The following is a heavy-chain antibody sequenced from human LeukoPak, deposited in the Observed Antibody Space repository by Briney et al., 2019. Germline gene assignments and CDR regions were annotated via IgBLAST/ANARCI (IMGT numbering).Heavy chain of an antibody. CDR1: GGSISSGSYY. V-gene: IGHV4-61*02. CDR3: ARDRDSGYDYGVELTLFDP. CDR2: IYTSGST. Sequence: SETLSLTCTVSGGSISSGSYYWSWIRQPAGKGLEWIGRIYTSGSTNYNPSLKSRVTISVDTSKNQFSLKLSSVTAADTAVYYCARDRDSGYDYGVELTLFDPWGQGTLVTVSS. D-gene: IGHD5-12*01. J-gene: IGHJ5*02.